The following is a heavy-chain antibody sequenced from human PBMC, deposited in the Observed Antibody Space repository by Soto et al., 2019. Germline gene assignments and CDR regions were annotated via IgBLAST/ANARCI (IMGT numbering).Heavy chain of an antibody. V-gene: IGHV3-21*01. D-gene: IGHD1-26*01. Sequence: EVQLVESGGGLVKPGGSLRLSCAASGFTFSSYSMNWVRQAPGKGLEWVSSISSSSSYIYYADSVKGRFTISRDNAKNSLYLQMNSLRAEDTAVYYCARAGVGARKDAFDIWGQGTMVTVSS. J-gene: IGHJ3*02. CDR1: GFTFSSYS. CDR3: ARAGVGARKDAFDI. CDR2: ISSSSSYI.